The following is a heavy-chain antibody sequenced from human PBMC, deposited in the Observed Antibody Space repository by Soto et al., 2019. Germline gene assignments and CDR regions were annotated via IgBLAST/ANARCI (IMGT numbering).Heavy chain of an antibody. D-gene: IGHD2-21*02. CDR2: INAGSGNT. V-gene: IGHV1-3*01. CDR3: ARVMVTYCGGDCYSDPFDP. Sequence: ASVKVSCKASGYTSTNYGMHWVRQAPGQRLEWMGWINAGSGNTKYSQKFQGRITIARDTSASTAYMELSSLRSEDTAVYYCARVMVTYCGGDCYSDPFDPWGQGTLVTVSS. J-gene: IGHJ5*02. CDR1: GYTSTNYG.